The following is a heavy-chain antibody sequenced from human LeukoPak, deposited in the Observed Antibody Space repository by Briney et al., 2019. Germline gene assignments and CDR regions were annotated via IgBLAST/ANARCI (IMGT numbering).Heavy chain of an antibody. CDR1: GFTFSSYA. CDR2: ISSNGGST. V-gene: IGHV3-64*01. J-gene: IGHJ4*02. D-gene: IGHD6-13*01. CDR3: AGGGRPYSSSWYDY. Sequence: GGSLRLSCAASGFTFSSYAMHWVRQAPGKGLEYVSAISSNGGSTYYANSVKGRFTISRDNSKNTLYLQMGSLRAEDMAVYYCAGGGRPYSSSWYDYWGQGTLVTVSS.